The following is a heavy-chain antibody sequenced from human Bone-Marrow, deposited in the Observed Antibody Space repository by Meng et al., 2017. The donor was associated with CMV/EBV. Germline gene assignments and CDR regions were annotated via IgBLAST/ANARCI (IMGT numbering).Heavy chain of an antibody. CDR1: GFTFSDYY. V-gene: IGHV3-11*04. D-gene: IGHD2-2*01. CDR2: ISSSGSTI. J-gene: IGHJ6*02. Sequence: EGSLRLSCAASGFTFSDYYMSWIRQAPGKGLEWVSYISSSGSTIYYADSVKGRFTISRDNAKNSLYLQMNSLRAEDTAVYYCASPDIVVVPAATLRGVGMDVWGQGTTVAVSS. CDR3: ASPDIVVVPAATLRGVGMDV.